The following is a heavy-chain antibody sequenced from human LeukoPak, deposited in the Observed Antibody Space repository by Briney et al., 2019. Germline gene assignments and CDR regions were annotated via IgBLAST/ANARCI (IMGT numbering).Heavy chain of an antibody. J-gene: IGHJ4*02. CDR1: GFTLTGYG. D-gene: IGHD3-16*01. CDR3: AKYIPQGGGFDY. V-gene: IGHV3-33*06. Sequence: GGSLRVSCAASGFTLTGYGMHWVRQAPGKGLEWVAVIWYDGNNKYYVDSVKGRFTISRDTSKNTLYLQMNSLRAEDTAVYYCAKYIPQGGGFDYWGQGTLVTVSS. CDR2: IWYDGNNK.